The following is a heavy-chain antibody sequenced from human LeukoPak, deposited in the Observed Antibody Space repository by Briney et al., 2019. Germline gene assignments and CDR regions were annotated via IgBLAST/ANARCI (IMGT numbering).Heavy chain of an antibody. CDR2: IHYSGDT. D-gene: IGHD3-22*01. Sequence: PSQTLSLTCTLPGGSISRGGYYWSWIRHHPGKGLEWIGYIHYSGDTYYSPSLKSRLTISVDTSKNQFSLRLRSVTAADTAVYYCARVVAYDSTGYYLYYFDYWGQGTLVTVAA. CDR3: ARVVAYDSTGYYLYYFDY. J-gene: IGHJ4*02. V-gene: IGHV4-31*03. CDR1: GGSISRGGYY.